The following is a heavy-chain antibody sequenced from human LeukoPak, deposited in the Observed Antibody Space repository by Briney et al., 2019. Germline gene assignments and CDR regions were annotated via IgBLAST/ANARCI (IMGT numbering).Heavy chain of an antibody. CDR1: GVTVSSNY. Sequence: GGSLRLSYVASGVTVSSNYMTWVRQAPGMGLEWVSVIYSSGTTYYADSVRGRFTVSRDSSKNTLFLQMNSLRADDTAMYYCATVPYGYLGYYYYYMDVWGKGTTVTISS. CDR2: IYSSGTT. D-gene: IGHD5-18*01. V-gene: IGHV3-66*01. CDR3: ATVPYGYLGYYYYYMDV. J-gene: IGHJ6*03.